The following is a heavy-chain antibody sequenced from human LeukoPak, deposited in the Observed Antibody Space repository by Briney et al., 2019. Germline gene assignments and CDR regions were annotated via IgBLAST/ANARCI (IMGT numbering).Heavy chain of an antibody. Sequence: GGSLRLSCAASGFTFGNYSMNWVRQAPGKGLEWFSYISSSSSTIYYADSVKGRFTISRDNAKNSLYLQMNSLRAEDTAVYYCARDLRPGSNSRWGYWGQGTLVTVSS. J-gene: IGHJ4*02. CDR1: GFTFGNYS. D-gene: IGHD4-23*01. CDR3: ARDLRPGSNSRWGY. CDR2: ISSSSSTI. V-gene: IGHV3-48*01.